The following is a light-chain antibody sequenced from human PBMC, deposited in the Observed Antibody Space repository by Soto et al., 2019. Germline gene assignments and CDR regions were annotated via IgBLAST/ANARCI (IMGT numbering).Light chain of an antibody. V-gene: IGKV3-15*01. J-gene: IGKJ1*01. CDR2: AAS. Sequence: EIMMTQSPATLSVSPGERATLSCRASQSVSSSLAWCQQKPGQAPRLLIYAASTRATGIPARFSGSGSGTEFTLTINSLQSEDFAVYYCQQYNNWWTFGKGTKVDIK. CDR1: QSVSSS. CDR3: QQYNNWWT.